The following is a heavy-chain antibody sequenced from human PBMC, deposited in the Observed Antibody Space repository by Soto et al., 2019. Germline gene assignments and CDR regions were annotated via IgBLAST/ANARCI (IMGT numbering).Heavy chain of an antibody. D-gene: IGHD2-15*01. V-gene: IGHV3-33*01. J-gene: IGHJ3*02. Sequence: QVQLVESGGGVVQPGRSLRLSCAASGFTFSSHGMHWVRQAPGKGLEWVAVIWYDGSNKWYADSVKGRFIISRDNPMNTVYLQMNSLRGEDTAVYYCAREGGYCSGGTCLHDAFDIWGQGTMVTVSS. CDR1: GFTFSSHG. CDR2: IWYDGSNK. CDR3: AREGGYCSGGTCLHDAFDI.